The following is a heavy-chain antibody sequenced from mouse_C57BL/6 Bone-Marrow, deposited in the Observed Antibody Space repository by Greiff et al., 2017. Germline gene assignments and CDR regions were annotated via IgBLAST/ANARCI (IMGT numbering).Heavy chain of an antibody. D-gene: IGHD1-1*01. CDR2: IDPSDSYT. V-gene: IGHV1-69*01. Sequence: QVQLQQPGAELVMPGASVKLSCKASGYTFTSYWMHWVKQRPGQGLEWIGEIDPSDSYTNYNQKFKGKSTLTVYKSSSTAYMQLSSLTSEDSAVYYCARMGNTVVAPFDYWGQGTTLTVSS. J-gene: IGHJ2*01. CDR3: ARMGNTVVAPFDY. CDR1: GYTFTSYW.